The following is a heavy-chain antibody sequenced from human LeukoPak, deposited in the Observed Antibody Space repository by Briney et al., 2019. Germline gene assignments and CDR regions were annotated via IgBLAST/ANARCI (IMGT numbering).Heavy chain of an antibody. V-gene: IGHV4-39*01. CDR1: GGSISSSSYY. CDR2: IYYSGST. J-gene: IGHJ3*02. Sequence: SETLFLTCTVSGGSISSSSYYWGWIRQPPGKGLEWIGSIYYSGSTYYNPSLKSRVTISVDTSKNQFSLKLSSVTAADTAVYYCARRYDAFDIWGQGTMVTVSS. CDR3: ARRYDAFDI.